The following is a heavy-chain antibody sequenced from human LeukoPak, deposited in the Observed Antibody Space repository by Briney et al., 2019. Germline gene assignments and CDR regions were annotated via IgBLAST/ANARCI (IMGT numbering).Heavy chain of an antibody. D-gene: IGHD4-23*01. CDR2: INHSGST. CDR3: RGTTVVNYYYYYMDV. CDR1: SGSFSDYY. V-gene: IGHV4-34*01. J-gene: IGHJ6*03. Sequence: SETLSLTCAVYSGSFSDYYWSWIRQPPGKGLEWIGEINHSGSTNYNPSLKSRVTISVDTSKNQFSLKLSSVTAADTALYYCRGTTVVNYYYYYMDVWGKGTTVTVSS.